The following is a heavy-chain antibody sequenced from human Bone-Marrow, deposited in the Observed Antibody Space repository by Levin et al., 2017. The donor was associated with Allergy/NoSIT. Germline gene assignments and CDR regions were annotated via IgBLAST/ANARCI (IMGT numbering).Heavy chain of an antibody. CDR1: GFTFSDAW. CDR3: ARQGRSWNLRI. D-gene: IGHD1-1*01. Sequence: GGSLRLSCAASGFTFSDAWLNWVRQAPGKGLEWVGLIKSKIKGGTADYAAPVKGRFIISRDDSKDTLYLQVNSLRVEDTAVYYCARQGRSWNLRIWGRGTLVTVSS. CDR2: IKSKIKGGTA. V-gene: IGHV3-15*07. J-gene: IGHJ1*01.